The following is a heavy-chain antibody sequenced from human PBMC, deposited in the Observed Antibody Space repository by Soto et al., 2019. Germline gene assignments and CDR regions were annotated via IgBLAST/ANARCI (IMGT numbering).Heavy chain of an antibody. J-gene: IGHJ4*02. CDR1: GYTFTSYT. V-gene: IGHV1-69*02. CDR3: ARVGYCSSTSCYGSDY. D-gene: IGHD2-2*01. CDR2: VIPILGIA. Sequence: SVKVSCKASGYTFTSYTMHWVRQAPGQRLEWMGRVIPILGIANYAQKFQGRVTITADKSTSTAYMELSSLRSEDTAVYYCARVGYCSSTSCYGSDYWGQGTLVTVS.